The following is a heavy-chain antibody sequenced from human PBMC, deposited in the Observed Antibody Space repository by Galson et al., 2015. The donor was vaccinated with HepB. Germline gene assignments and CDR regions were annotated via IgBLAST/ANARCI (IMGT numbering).Heavy chain of an antibody. Sequence: SLRLSCAASGFTFSSYEMNWVRQAPGKGLEWVSHISSSASTIYYADSVKGRFTISRDNAKNSLYLQMNSLRAEDTAVYYCARDRHAGYYDVLTGRGYNYYGMDVWGQGTTVTVSS. CDR2: ISSSASTI. V-gene: IGHV3-48*03. J-gene: IGHJ6*02. CDR3: ARDRHAGYYDVLTGRGYNYYGMDV. CDR1: GFTFSSYE. D-gene: IGHD3-9*01.